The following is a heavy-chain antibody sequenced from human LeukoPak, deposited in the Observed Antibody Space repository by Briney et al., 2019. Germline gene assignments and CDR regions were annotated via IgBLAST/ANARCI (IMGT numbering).Heavy chain of an antibody. CDR2: INSDGINT. J-gene: IGHJ4*02. D-gene: IGHD3-22*01. CDR1: GFTFSNYW. CDR3: ARSRHSYDSSGFPHY. V-gene: IGHV3-74*01. Sequence: QPGGSLRLSCAASGFTFSNYWMHWVRQAPGKGLVWVSRINSDGINTSYADSVKGRFTISRDNAKNSLYLQMNSLRAEDTALYYCARSRHSYDSSGFPHYWGQGTLVTVSS.